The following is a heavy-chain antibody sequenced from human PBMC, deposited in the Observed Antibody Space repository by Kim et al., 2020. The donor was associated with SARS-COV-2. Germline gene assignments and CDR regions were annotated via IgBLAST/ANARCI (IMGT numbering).Heavy chain of an antibody. Sequence: GGSLRLSCAASGFTFTNFNLNWVRQAPGKGLEWVSSISSSRSHLYYANSVKGRFTISRDDAKNSLYLQMNSLRAEDTAVYYCARDWGLVTPLDVWGQGTTVTVSS. CDR1: GFTFTNFN. D-gene: IGHD3-16*01. J-gene: IGHJ6*02. CDR2: ISSSRSHL. V-gene: IGHV3-21*01. CDR3: ARDWGLVTPLDV.